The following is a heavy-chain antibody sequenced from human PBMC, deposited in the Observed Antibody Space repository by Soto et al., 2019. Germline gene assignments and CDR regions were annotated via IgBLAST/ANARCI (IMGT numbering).Heavy chain of an antibody. V-gene: IGHV1-8*01. CDR3: ARDISEGFY. CDR2: MNPNSGNT. D-gene: IGHD3-3*02. J-gene: IGHJ4*02. Sequence: ASVKVSCKASGYTFTSYDINWVRQATGQGLEWMGWMNPNSGNTGYAQEFQGRVTMTTNTSMSTAYMELRSLRSEDTAVYYCARDISEGFYWGQGTLVTVSS. CDR1: GYTFTSYD.